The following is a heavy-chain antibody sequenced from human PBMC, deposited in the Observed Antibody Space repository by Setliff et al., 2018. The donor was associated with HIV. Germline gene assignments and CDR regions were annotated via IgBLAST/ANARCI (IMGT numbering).Heavy chain of an antibody. CDR1: GETFSGYY. CDR3: ARRERYCSGTTCYRYFQH. D-gene: IGHD2-2*01. Sequence: PSETLSLTCAVYGETFSGYYWSWIRQTPGKGLEWIGEINHSGTTNYNPSLNSRVTISVDTSKKRFSLTLRSATAADTALYFCARRERYCSGTTCYRYFQHWGQGTLVTVSS. V-gene: IGHV4-34*01. CDR2: INHSGTT. J-gene: IGHJ1*01.